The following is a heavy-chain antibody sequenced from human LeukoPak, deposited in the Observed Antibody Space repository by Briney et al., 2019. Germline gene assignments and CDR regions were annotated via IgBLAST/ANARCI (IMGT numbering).Heavy chain of an antibody. D-gene: IGHD3-3*01. CDR1: GGSISSGDYY. CDR3: ARDSKTIFGVVISYWYFDL. Sequence: SQTLSLTCTVSGGSISSGDYYWSWIRQPPGKGLEWIGYIYYSGSTYYNPSLKSRVTISVDTSKNQFSLKLSSVTAADTAVYYCARDSKTIFGVVISYWYFDLWGRGTLVTVSS. CDR2: IYYSGST. J-gene: IGHJ2*01. V-gene: IGHV4-30-4*08.